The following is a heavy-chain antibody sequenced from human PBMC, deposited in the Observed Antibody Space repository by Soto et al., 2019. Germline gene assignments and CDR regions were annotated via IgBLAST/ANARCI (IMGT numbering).Heavy chain of an antibody. J-gene: IGHJ2*01. V-gene: IGHV3-53*04. Sequence: GGSLRLSCAASGFTVSSNYMSWVRQAPGKGLEWVSVIYSGGSTYYADSVKGRFTISRHNSKNTLYLQMNSLRAEDTAVYYCARDSPGYSYGYWYFDLWGRGTLVTVSS. CDR2: IYSGGST. CDR1: GFTVSSNY. D-gene: IGHD5-18*01. CDR3: ARDSPGYSYGYWYFDL.